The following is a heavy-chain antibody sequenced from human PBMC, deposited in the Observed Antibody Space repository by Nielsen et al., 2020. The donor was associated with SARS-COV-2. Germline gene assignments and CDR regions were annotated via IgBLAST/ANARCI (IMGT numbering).Heavy chain of an antibody. Sequence: WVRQAPGQRLEWMGWINAGNGNTKYSQKFQGRVTITRDTSASTAYMELSSLRSEDTAVYYCARDNYDSSGYRTGVLVDYWGQGTLVTVSS. CDR2: INAGNGNT. V-gene: IGHV1-3*01. D-gene: IGHD3-22*01. J-gene: IGHJ4*02. CDR3: ARDNYDSSGYRTGVLVDY.